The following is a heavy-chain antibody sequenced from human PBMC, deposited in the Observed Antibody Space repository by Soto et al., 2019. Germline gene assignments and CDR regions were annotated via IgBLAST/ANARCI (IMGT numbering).Heavy chain of an antibody. Sequence: ASVKVSCKASGYTFTGYHIHWVRQAPGQGLEWMGWINTNSGDTNYAQKFQGWVTMTRDTSVNTAYVEPGRLRSDDTAVYYCARWVGASNWFETWGQGTLVTVSS. D-gene: IGHD1-26*01. V-gene: IGHV1-2*04. CDR3: ARWVGASNWFET. J-gene: IGHJ5*02. CDR1: GYTFTGYH. CDR2: INTNSGDT.